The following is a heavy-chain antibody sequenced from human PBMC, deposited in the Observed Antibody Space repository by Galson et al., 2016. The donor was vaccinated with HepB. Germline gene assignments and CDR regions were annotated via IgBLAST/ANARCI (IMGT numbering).Heavy chain of an antibody. V-gene: IGHV3-7*03. D-gene: IGHD3-10*01. CDR3: ARIGDGGPGSRYRASDH. CDR2: IKEDGSGK. CDR1: GFTLSSHW. J-gene: IGHJ5*02. Sequence: SLRLSCAATGFTLSSHWMTWVRQAPGKGLEWVATIKEDGSGKYSVDSVKGRFTISRDNAENSLNLQMNSLGAEDTAVYFCARIGDGGPGSRYRASDHWGRGTLVSVSS.